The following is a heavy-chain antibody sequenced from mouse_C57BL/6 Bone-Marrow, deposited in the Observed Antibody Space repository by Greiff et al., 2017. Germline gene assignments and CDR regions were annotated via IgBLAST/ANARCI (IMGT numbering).Heavy chain of an antibody. Sequence: EVKVVESGEGLVKPGGSLKLSCAASGFTFSSYAMSWVRQTPEKRLEWVAYISSGGDYIYYADTVKGRFTITRDNARNTLYLQMSRLKSEDTAMYDCTREGNSNPYAMDYWGQGTSVTVSS. J-gene: IGHJ4*01. CDR1: GFTFSSYA. D-gene: IGHD2-5*01. CDR2: ISSGGDYI. V-gene: IGHV5-9-1*02. CDR3: TREGNSNPYAMDY.